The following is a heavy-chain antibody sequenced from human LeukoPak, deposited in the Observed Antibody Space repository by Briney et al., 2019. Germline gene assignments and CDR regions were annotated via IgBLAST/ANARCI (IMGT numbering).Heavy chain of an antibody. J-gene: IGHJ4*02. CDR2: INPNSGGT. Sequence: ASVKVSCKASGYTFTGYYMHWVRQAPGQGLEWMGWINPNSGGTNYAQKFQGRATMTRDTSISTAYMELSRLRSDDTAVYYCASMGYSSSWYLFDYWGQGTLVTVSS. CDR3: ASMGYSSSWYLFDY. CDR1: GYTFTGYY. D-gene: IGHD6-13*01. V-gene: IGHV1-2*02.